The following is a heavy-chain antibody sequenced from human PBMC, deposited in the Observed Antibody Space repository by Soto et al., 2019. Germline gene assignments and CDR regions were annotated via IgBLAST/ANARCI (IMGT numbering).Heavy chain of an antibody. CDR1: GYTFTSYG. CDR2: ISAYNGNT. J-gene: IGHJ5*02. D-gene: IGHD1-7*01. V-gene: IGHV1-18*04. Sequence: GTSVKVSCKASGYTFTSYGISWVRQAPGQGLEWMGWISAYNGNTNYAQKLQGRVTMTTDTSTSTAYMELRSLRSDDTAVYYCARVRAITGTYDNWFDPWGQGTLVTV. CDR3: ARVRAITGTYDNWFDP.